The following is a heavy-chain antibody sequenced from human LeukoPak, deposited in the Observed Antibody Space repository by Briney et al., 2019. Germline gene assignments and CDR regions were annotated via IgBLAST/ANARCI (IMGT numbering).Heavy chain of an antibody. CDR1: GFTFSDYA. V-gene: IGHV3-23*01. CDR3: ANSRGYGSGNL. D-gene: IGHD3-10*01. CDR2: ISGTADRT. Sequence: GGSLRLSCVASGFTFSDYAMSWVRQAPGKRLEWVSAISGTADRTYYVGSVKGRFTVSRDNSKNMVYLQMSGLRTEDTAVYYCANSRGYGSGNLWGQGTLVTVSS. J-gene: IGHJ5*02.